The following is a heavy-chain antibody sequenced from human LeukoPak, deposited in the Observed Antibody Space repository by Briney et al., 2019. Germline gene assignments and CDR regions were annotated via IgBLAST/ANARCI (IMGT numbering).Heavy chain of an antibody. D-gene: IGHD3-22*01. CDR1: GYTFTGYC. CDR3: ARGRHYYDSSGYLRFDY. J-gene: IGHJ4*02. CDR2: INPNSGGT. V-gene: IGHV1-2*02. Sequence: VASVKVSCKASGYTFTGYCKHWVRQAPGQGLEWMGWINPNSGGTNYAQKFQGRVTMTRDTSISTAYMELSRLRSDDTAVYYCARGRHYYDSSGYLRFDYWGQGTLVTVSS.